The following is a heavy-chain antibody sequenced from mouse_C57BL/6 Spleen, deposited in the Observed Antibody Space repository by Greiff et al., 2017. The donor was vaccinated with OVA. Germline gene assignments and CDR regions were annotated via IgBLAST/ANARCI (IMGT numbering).Heavy chain of an antibody. CDR2: INPNYGDT. CDR3: ARSPVVEPRGYFDY. V-gene: IGHV1-39*01. CDR1: GYSFTDYN. J-gene: IGHJ2*01. D-gene: IGHD1-1*01. Sequence: EVQLQQSGPELVKPGASVKISCKASGYSFTDYNMNWVKQSHGKCLEWIGVINPNYGDTSYNQKFKGKATLTVDQSSSTAYMQLNSLTSEDSAVYYCARSPVVEPRGYFDYWGQGTTLTVSS.